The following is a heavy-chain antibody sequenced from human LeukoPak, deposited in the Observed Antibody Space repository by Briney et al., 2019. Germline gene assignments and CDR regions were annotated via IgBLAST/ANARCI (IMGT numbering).Heavy chain of an antibody. CDR1: GXSISSGGDY. J-gene: IGHJ3*02. CDR2: IYYSGTT. Sequence: PSETLSLTWTVSGXSISSGGDYWTWIRQPPGKGLEWIGYIYYSGTTNYNPSLKSRVTMSVDTSKNQFSLKLSSVTAADTAVYYCARIRVNAFDIWGQGTMVTVSS. D-gene: IGHD3-10*01. V-gene: IGHV4-61*08. CDR3: ARIRVNAFDI.